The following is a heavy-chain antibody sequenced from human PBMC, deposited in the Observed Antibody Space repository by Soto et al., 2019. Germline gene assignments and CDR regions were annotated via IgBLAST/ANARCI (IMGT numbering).Heavy chain of an antibody. CDR2: SSGSADST. CDR1: GFSFSSFA. D-gene: IGHD2-8*01. V-gene: IGHV3-23*01. Sequence: EVQLLESGGGFIHPGGSLTLSCAASGFSFSSFAMNWVRQAPGKGLEWVSISSGSADSTFYADTVKGRFTISTDNSKSTLYLEINSLRAEDTAVYYCAKTRGAMIYAISVYGMDVWGQGTTVTVSS. J-gene: IGHJ6*02. CDR3: AKTRGAMIYAISVYGMDV.